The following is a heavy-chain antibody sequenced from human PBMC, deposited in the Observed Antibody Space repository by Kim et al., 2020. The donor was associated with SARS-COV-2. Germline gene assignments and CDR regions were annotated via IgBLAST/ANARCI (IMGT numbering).Heavy chain of an antibody. D-gene: IGHD2-2*01. CDR3: ARGAFRYCSSTSCPGYFDY. V-gene: IGHV4-59*09. Sequence: RVTISVDTAKNQFSLKLSSVTAADTAVYYCARGAFRYCSSTSCPGYFDYWGQGTLVTVSS. J-gene: IGHJ4*02.